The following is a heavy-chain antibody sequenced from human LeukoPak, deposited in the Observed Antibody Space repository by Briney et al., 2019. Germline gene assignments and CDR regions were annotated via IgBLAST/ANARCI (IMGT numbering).Heavy chain of an antibody. CDR2: ISGSGGST. V-gene: IGHV3-23*01. CDR1: GFTFSSYS. D-gene: IGHD3-3*01. CDR3: TREDYDFWSPPDAFDI. J-gene: IGHJ3*02. Sequence: GGSLRLSCAASGFTFSSYSMNWVRQAPGKGLEWVSAISGSGGSTYYADSVKGRFTISRDNSKNTLYLQMNSLRAEDTAVYYCTREDYDFWSPPDAFDIWGQGTMVTVSS.